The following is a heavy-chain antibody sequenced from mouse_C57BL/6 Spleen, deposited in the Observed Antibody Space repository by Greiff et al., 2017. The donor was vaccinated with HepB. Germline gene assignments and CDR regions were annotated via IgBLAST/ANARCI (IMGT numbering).Heavy chain of an antibody. Sequence: VQLQQPGAELVKPGASVKLSCKASGYTFTSYWMHWVKQRPGRGLEWIGRIDPNSGGTKYNEKFKSKATLTVDKPSSTAYIQLSSLTSEDSAVYYCARSLIYYDYDVGGYYAMDYWGQGTSVTVSS. CDR1: GYTFTSYW. CDR3: ARSLIYYDYDVGGYYAMDY. CDR2: IDPNSGGT. V-gene: IGHV1-72*01. J-gene: IGHJ4*01. D-gene: IGHD2-4*01.